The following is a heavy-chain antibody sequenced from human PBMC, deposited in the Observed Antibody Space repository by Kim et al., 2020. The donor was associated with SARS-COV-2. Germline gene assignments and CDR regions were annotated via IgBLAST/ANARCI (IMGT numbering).Heavy chain of an antibody. D-gene: IGHD1-20*01. Sequence: GGSLRLSCSASGFTLSNYAMNWVRQAPGKGLEWVSSITSSSDYKNYTDSVKGRFTISRDNSRNTLFLQMNNLRAEDTAVYYCARKDITITVGVLDSWV. CDR3: ARKDITITVGVLDS. CDR1: GFTLSNYA. V-gene: IGHV3-21*01. J-gene: IGHJ5*01. CDR2: ITSSSDYK.